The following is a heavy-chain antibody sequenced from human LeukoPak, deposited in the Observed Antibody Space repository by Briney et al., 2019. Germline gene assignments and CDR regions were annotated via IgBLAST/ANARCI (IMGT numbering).Heavy chain of an antibody. CDR2: INPHSGGT. CDR1: GYTFTGYY. Sequence: ASVKLSCKASGYTFTGYYMHWVRQAPRQGLEWMVWINPHSGGTNYAQKFQGRITMTRDTSISTAYMELSRLRSDDTAVYYCARGSGTYDFDYWGQGILVTVSS. D-gene: IGHD1-26*01. J-gene: IGHJ4*02. CDR3: ARGSGTYDFDY. V-gene: IGHV1-2*02.